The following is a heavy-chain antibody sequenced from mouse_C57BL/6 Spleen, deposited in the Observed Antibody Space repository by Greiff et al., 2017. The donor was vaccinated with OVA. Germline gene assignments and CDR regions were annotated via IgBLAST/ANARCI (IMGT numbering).Heavy chain of an antibody. CDR1: GYTFTDYE. D-gene: IGHD1-1*01. J-gene: IGHJ4*01. CDR3: TRRDYCGSSPNAMDY. Sequence: QVQLKQSGAELVRPGASVMLSCKASGYTFTDYEMHWVKQTPVHGLEWIGAIDPETGGTAYNQKFKGKAILTADKSSSTAYMALRSLTSEDSAVYYCTRRDYCGSSPNAMDYWGQGTSVTVSS. V-gene: IGHV1-15*01. CDR2: IDPETGGT.